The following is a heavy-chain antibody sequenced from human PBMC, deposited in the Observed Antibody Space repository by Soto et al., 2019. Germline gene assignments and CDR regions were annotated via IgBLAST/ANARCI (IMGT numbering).Heavy chain of an antibody. D-gene: IGHD6-19*01. CDR2: INPNSGGT. Sequence: ASVKVSCKASGYTFTGYYMHWVRQAPGQGLEWMGWINPNSGGTNYAQKFQGWVTMTRDTSISTAYMELSRLRSDDTAVYYCARDRSAVAGLGGYYYYYGMDVWGQGTTVTVSS. CDR1: GYTFTGYY. CDR3: ARDRSAVAGLGGYYYYYGMDV. J-gene: IGHJ6*02. V-gene: IGHV1-2*04.